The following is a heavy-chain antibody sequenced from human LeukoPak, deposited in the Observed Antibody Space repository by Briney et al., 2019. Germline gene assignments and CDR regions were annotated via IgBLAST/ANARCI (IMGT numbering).Heavy chain of an antibody. J-gene: IGHJ4*02. CDR1: GFTFDDYA. V-gene: IGHV3-43*02. D-gene: IGHD3-22*01. CDR2: ISGDGGST. Sequence: GGSLRLSCAASGFTFDDYAMHWVRQAPGKGLEWVSLISGDGGSTYYADSVKGRFTISRDNVKNSLYLQMNSLRAEDTAVYYCARDPEYYYDSSGQTGGHWGQGTLVTVSS. CDR3: ARDPEYYYDSSGQTGGH.